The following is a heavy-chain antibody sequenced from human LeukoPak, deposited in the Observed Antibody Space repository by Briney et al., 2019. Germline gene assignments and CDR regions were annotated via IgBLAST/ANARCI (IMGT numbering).Heavy chain of an antibody. V-gene: IGHV3-23*01. Sequence: GAYLRLSCAASGFTFSNYAMSWVRQAPGKGLEWVSAITGSGGNTYYADSVKGRFTISRDNSKNTLHLQMNSLRDEDTAVYYCAKWGDFDVLTGYYVPDFWGQGTLVTVSS. D-gene: IGHD3-9*01. J-gene: IGHJ4*02. CDR3: AKWGDFDVLTGYYVPDF. CDR1: GFTFSNYA. CDR2: ITGSGGNT.